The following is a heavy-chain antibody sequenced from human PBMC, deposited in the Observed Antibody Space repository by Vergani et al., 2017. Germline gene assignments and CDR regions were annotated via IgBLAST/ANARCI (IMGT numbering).Heavy chain of an antibody. D-gene: IGHD3-9*01. CDR3: AKVESNYDILTGYYKQGGYFDY. J-gene: IGHJ4*02. CDR1: GFTFSSYA. Sequence: EVQLVDSGGGLVQPGGSLRLSCAASGFTFSSYAMSWVRQAPGKGLEWVSAISGSGGSTYYADSVKGRFTISRDNSKNTLYLQMNSLRAEDTAVYYCAKVESNYDILTGYYKQGGYFDYWGQGTLVTVSS. V-gene: IGHV3-23*04. CDR2: ISGSGGST.